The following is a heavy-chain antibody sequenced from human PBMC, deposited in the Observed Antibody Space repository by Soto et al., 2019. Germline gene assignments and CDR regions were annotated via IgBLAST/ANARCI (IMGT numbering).Heavy chain of an antibody. CDR1: GFTFSSYS. V-gene: IGHV3-48*02. J-gene: IGHJ4*02. D-gene: IGHD2-8*01. Sequence: EVQLVESGGGLVQPGGSLRLSCAASGFTFSSYSMNWVRQAPGKGLEWVSYISSSSSTIYYADSVKGRFTISRDNAKNSLYLQMNSLRDEDTAVYYCARDSTWQQWPMASDYWGQGTLVTVSS. CDR3: ARDSTWQQWPMASDY. CDR2: ISSSSSTI.